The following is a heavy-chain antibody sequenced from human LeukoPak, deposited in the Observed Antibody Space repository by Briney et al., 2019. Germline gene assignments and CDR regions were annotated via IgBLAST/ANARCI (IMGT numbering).Heavy chain of an antibody. CDR1: GYTFTSYG. V-gene: IGHV1-18*01. J-gene: IGHJ3*02. D-gene: IGHD2-2*01. CDR3: ARDRWLQDIVVVPAATAFDI. CDR2: ISAYNGNT. Sequence: GASVKVSCKASGYTFTSYGISWVREAPGQGLEWMGWISAYNGNTNYAQKLQGRVTMTTDTSTSTAYMELRSLRSDGTAVYYCARDRWLQDIVVVPAATAFDIWGQGTMVTVSS.